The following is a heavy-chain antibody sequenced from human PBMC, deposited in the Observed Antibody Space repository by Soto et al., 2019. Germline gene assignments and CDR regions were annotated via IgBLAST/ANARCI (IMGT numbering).Heavy chain of an antibody. J-gene: IGHJ5*01. V-gene: IGHV1-8*01. CDR1: GYTFRSYD. Sequence: QVQLVQSGAEVKKPGASVKVSCTGSGYTFRSYDIHWVRQATGQGLEWMGWVNPNTGNTGYAQKFQGRVTMTRDMSKRSAYMEVNRPTTEDTAIYYCARAYGAGSFDFWGQGTLVSVSS. CDR2: VNPNTGNT. D-gene: IGHD3-10*01. CDR3: ARAYGAGSFDF.